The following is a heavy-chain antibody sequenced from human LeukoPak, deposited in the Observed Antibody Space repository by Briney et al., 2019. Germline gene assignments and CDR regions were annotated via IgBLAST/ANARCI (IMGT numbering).Heavy chain of an antibody. CDR2: IYYSGST. CDR3: ARDLLEVGASSSTKDYYYYYYMDV. CDR1: GGSISSGGYY. V-gene: IGHV4-31*03. Sequence: SETLSLTCTVSGGSISSGGYYWSWIRQHPGKGLEWIGYIYYSGSTYYNPSLKSRVTISVDTSKNQFSLKLSSVTAADTAVYYCARDLLEVGASSSTKDYYYYYYMDVWGKGTTVTVSS. D-gene: IGHD1-26*01. J-gene: IGHJ6*03.